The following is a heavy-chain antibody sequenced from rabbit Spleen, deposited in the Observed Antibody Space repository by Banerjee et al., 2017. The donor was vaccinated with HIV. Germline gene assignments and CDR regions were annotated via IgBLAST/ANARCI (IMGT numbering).Heavy chain of an antibody. CDR1: GVSFSSNHY. CDR2: IEGGSSAFS. V-gene: IGHV1S40*01. J-gene: IGHJ4*01. CDR3: ARRYDPTSGGYHFNL. Sequence: QSLEESGGDLVKPGASLTLTCTASGVSFSSNHYMCWVRQAPGKGLEWIACIEGGSSAFSYFASWAKGRFTISKTSSTTVTLQMTSLTAADTATYFCARRYDPTSGGYHFNLWGPGTLVTVS. D-gene: IGHD1-1*01.